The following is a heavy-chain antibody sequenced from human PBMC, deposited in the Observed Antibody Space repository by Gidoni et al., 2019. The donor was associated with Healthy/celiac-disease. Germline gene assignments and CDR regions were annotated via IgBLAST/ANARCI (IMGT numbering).Heavy chain of an antibody. V-gene: IGHV3-33*01. CDR3: ARERALYSSGWYFDY. CDR1: GFTFSSYG. Sequence: QVQLVESGGGVVQPGRSLRLSCAASGFTFSSYGMHWVRQAPGKGLEWVAVIWYDGSNKYYADSVKGRFTISRDNSKNTLYLQMNSLRAEDTAVYYCARERALYSSGWYFDYWGQGTLVTVSS. CDR2: IWYDGSNK. J-gene: IGHJ4*02. D-gene: IGHD6-19*01.